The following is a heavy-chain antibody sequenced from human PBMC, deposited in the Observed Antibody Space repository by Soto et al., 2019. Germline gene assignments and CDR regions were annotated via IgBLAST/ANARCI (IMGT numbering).Heavy chain of an antibody. CDR1: GGSFSGYY. CDR2: INHSGST. CDR3: ARGRVNIVATTGRNWFDP. Sequence: SETLSLTCAVYGGSFSGYYWSWIRQPPGKGLEWIGEINHSGSTNYNPSLKSRVTISVDTSKNQFSLKLSSVTAADTAVYYCARGRVNIVATTGRNWFDPWGQGTLVTVSS. J-gene: IGHJ5*02. V-gene: IGHV4-34*01. D-gene: IGHD5-12*01.